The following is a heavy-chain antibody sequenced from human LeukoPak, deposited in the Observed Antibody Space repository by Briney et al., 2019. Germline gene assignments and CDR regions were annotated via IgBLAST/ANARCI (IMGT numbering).Heavy chain of an antibody. D-gene: IGHD6-19*01. Sequence: QTGGSLRLSCAASGFTFSSYAMSWVRQAPGKGLEWVSAISGSGGSTYYADSVKGRFTISRDNSKNTLYLQMNSLRAEDTAVYYCAKEWGSGWYLPIDYWGQGTLVTVSS. CDR2: ISGSGGST. CDR3: AKEWGSGWYLPIDY. CDR1: GFTFSSYA. V-gene: IGHV3-23*01. J-gene: IGHJ4*02.